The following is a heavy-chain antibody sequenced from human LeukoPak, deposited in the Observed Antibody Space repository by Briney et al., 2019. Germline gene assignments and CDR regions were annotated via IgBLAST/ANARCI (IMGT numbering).Heavy chain of an antibody. D-gene: IGHD4-11*01. CDR1: GFTFSSYG. Sequence: PGGSLRLSCAASGFTFSSYGMHWVRQAPGKGLEWVAVISYDGSNKYYADSVKGRFTISRDNSKNTLYLQMNSLRAEDTAVYYCAKVGPVYGMDVWGQGTTVTVSS. V-gene: IGHV3-30*18. CDR2: ISYDGSNK. CDR3: AKVGPVYGMDV. J-gene: IGHJ6*02.